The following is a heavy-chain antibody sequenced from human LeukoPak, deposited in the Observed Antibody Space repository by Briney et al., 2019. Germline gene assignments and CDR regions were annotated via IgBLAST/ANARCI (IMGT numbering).Heavy chain of an antibody. V-gene: IGHV1-69*01. CDR3: ARGGGSGWYYWFDP. Sequence: SVKVSYKASGGTFSAYVITWVRQAPGQGLEWMGGIIPMSGTTNYARKLQGRITITADESTSTAYMELSSLRSEDTAVYYCARGGGSGWYYWFDPWGQGTLVTVSS. J-gene: IGHJ5*02. D-gene: IGHD6-19*01. CDR2: IIPMSGTT. CDR1: GGTFSAYV.